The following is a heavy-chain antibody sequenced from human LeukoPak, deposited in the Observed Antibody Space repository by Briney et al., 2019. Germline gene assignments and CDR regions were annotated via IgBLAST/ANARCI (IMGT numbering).Heavy chain of an antibody. CDR3: AGFKAGRSPY. V-gene: IGHV3-74*01. CDR1: GFTFSSYW. CDR2: INSDGSST. J-gene: IGHJ4*02. D-gene: IGHD6-6*01. Sequence: GSLRLSCAASGFTFSSYWMHWVRQAPGKGLVWVSRINSDGSSTRYADSVKGRFIISRDNAKNTVYLQMNSLRAEDTAVYYCAGFKAGRSPYWGQGTLVTVSS.